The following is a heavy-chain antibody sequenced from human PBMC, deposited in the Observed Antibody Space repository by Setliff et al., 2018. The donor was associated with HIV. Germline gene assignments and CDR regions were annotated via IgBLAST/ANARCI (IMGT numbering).Heavy chain of an antibody. V-gene: IGHV4-38-2*01. J-gene: IGHJ3*01. D-gene: IGHD3-22*01. CDR3: VFDSSGRHAFDV. CDR2: LFHSGST. CDR1: GYSVSSGYY. Sequence: SETLSLTCAVSGYSVSSGYYGAWLRQPPEKGLEWIGTLFHSGSTYYNPSLKSRVTISVDTSKNQFSLKLNSVTAADTAVYHCVFDSSGRHAFDVWGQGTMVTVSS.